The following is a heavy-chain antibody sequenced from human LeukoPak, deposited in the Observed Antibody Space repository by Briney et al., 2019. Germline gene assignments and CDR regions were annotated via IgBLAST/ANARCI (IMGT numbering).Heavy chain of an antibody. Sequence: PGGSLRLPCSASGFTFSSYAMHWVRQAPGKGLEYVSAISSNGGSTYYADSVKGRFTISRGNSKNTLYLQMSSLRAEDTAVYYCVKEFGGNSLVPYYFDYWGQGTLVTVSS. CDR3: VKEFGGNSLVPYYFDY. D-gene: IGHD4-23*01. CDR2: ISSNGGST. V-gene: IGHV3-64D*06. J-gene: IGHJ4*02. CDR1: GFTFSSYA.